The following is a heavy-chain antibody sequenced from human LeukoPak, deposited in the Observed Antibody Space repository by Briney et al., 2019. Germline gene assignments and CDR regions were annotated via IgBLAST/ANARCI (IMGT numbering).Heavy chain of an antibody. Sequence: GGSLRLSCEGSAFIFSGHWMNWVRQTPGKGLEWVASIKEDGSERQYVDSVKGRFTISRDNSKNTLYLQMNSLRAEDTAVYYCARDNNDSSGYYYGNFDYWGQGTLVTVSS. D-gene: IGHD3-22*01. CDR1: AFIFSGHW. CDR2: IKEDGSER. V-gene: IGHV3-7*01. J-gene: IGHJ4*02. CDR3: ARDNNDSSGYYYGNFDY.